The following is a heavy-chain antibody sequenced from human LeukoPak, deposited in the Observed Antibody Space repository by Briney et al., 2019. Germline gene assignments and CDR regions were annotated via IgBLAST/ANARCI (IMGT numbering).Heavy chain of an antibody. CDR1: GFTFDDYA. CDR2: ISWNSGSI. Sequence: GGSLRLSCAASGFTFDDYAMHWVRQAPGKGLEWVSGISWNSGSIGYADSVKGRFTISRDNAKNSLYLQMNSLRAEDTALYYCAKDLGGTYYDSAGFDYWGQGTLVTVSS. CDR3: AKDLGGTYYDSAGFDY. D-gene: IGHD3-3*01. J-gene: IGHJ4*02. V-gene: IGHV3-9*01.